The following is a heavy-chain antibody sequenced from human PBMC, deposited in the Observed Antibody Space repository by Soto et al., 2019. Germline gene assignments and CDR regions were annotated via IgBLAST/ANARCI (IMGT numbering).Heavy chain of an antibody. J-gene: IGHJ6*02. V-gene: IGHV4-31*03. Sequence: SSETLSLTCTVSGGSISSGGYYWSWIRQHPGKGLEWIGYIYYSGSTYYNPSLKSRVTISVDTSKNQFSLKLSSVTAADTAVYCCARNIGVTTNYYGMDVWGQGTTVTVSS. CDR2: IYYSGST. D-gene: IGHD4-17*01. CDR3: ARNIGVTTNYYGMDV. CDR1: GGSISSGGYY.